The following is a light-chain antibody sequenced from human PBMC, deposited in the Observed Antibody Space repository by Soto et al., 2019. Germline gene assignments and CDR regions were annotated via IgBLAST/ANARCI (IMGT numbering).Light chain of an antibody. V-gene: IGKV3-15*01. Sequence: EIVMTQSPATLSVSPGERATLSCRASQSVNSNLAWYQQKPGQAPRLLISGASNRATGIPARFSGSGSETEVTLTISSLQSEDFAVYYCQQYDLWWTFGQGTKV. J-gene: IGKJ1*01. CDR2: GAS. CDR3: QQYDLWWT. CDR1: QSVNSN.